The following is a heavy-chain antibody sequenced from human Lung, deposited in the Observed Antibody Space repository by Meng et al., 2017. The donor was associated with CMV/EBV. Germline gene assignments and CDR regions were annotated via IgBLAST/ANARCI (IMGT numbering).Heavy chain of an antibody. CDR2: IIPIFAIA. CDR3: AVYCGTTSCYDGYGMDV. D-gene: IGHD2-2*01. CDR1: RNTFSSYT. J-gene: IGHJ6*02. Sequence: XXSCXXSRNTFSSYTLTWVRQAPGQGLEWMGGIIPIFAIANYAQSFRGRVTITADTSTSTGYMELSGLRSEDTAVYYCAVYCGTTSCYDGYGMDVWGQGTXVTVSS. V-gene: IGHV1-69*17.